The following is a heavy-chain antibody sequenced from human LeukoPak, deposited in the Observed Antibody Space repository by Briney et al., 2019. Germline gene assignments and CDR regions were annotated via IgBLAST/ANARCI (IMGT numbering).Heavy chain of an antibody. Sequence: PGGSLRLSCAVSGITFSDHDMDWVRQAPGKGLEWVSVIYSGGNTYYADSVKGRFTISRDNSKNTVYLQMNSQRAEDTAVYYCARTPMFYFYGMDVWGRGTTVTVSS. CDR3: ARTPMFYFYGMDV. V-gene: IGHV3-66*01. CDR1: GITFSDHD. CDR2: IYSGGNT. J-gene: IGHJ6*02. D-gene: IGHD2-15*01.